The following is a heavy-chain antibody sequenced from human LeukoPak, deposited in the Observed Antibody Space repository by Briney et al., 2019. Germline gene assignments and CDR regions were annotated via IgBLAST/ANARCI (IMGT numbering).Heavy chain of an antibody. J-gene: IGHJ4*02. Sequence: GGSLRLSCAASGFTFSSYSMNWVRQAPGKGLEWVSSISSSSSYLYYADSVKGRFTISRDNAKNSLYLQMNSLRAEDTAVYYCARDVRWFFDYWGQGTLVTVSS. V-gene: IGHV3-21*01. CDR1: GFTFSSYS. D-gene: IGHD2-15*01. CDR3: ARDVRWFFDY. CDR2: ISSSSSYL.